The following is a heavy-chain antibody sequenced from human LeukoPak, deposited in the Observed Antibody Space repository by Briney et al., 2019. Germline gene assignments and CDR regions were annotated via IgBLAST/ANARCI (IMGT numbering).Heavy chain of an antibody. V-gene: IGHV3-7*05. Sequence: PGGSLRLSCAASGFTISSYWMSRVRQAPGTGLEWVANIKQDGSEKYYVDSVKGRFTISRDNAKNSLYLQMNSLRAEDTAVYYCARDSHRPGTYYDFCSGYYSQGHNWFDPWGQGTLVTVSS. J-gene: IGHJ5*02. CDR1: GFTISSYW. CDR3: ARDSHRPGTYYDFCSGYYSQGHNWFDP. D-gene: IGHD3-3*01. CDR2: IKQDGSEK.